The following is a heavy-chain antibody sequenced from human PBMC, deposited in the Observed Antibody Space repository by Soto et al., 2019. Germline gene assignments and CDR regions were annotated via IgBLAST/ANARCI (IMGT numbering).Heavy chain of an antibody. V-gene: IGHV3-66*01. CDR1: GFTVSSNY. J-gene: IGHJ6*03. CDR2: IYSGGST. Sequence: GGSLRLSCAASGFTVSSNYMSWVRQAPGKGLEWVSVIYSGGSTYYADSVKGRFTISRDNFKNTLYLQMNSLRAEDTAVYYCARVGGYCSSTSCYDNYYYMDVWGKGTTVTVSS. D-gene: IGHD2-2*01. CDR3: ARVGGYCSSTSCYDNYYYMDV.